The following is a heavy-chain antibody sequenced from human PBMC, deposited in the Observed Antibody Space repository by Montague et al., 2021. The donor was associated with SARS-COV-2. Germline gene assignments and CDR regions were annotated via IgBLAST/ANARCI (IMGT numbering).Heavy chain of an antibody. V-gene: IGHV4-4*07. CDR3: ARVGLVGDSTSLFDK. D-gene: IGHD1-26*01. CDR1: GGSISKYY. Sequence: SETLSLTCSVSGGSISKYYWAWIRQPAGKGPEWIGRIYTSGGSNYNPSLTGRAAMSIDSSKNEFSLRLTSVTAADTAVYYCARVGLVGDSTSLFDKWGQGALVTVSS. CDR2: IYTSGGS. J-gene: IGHJ4*02.